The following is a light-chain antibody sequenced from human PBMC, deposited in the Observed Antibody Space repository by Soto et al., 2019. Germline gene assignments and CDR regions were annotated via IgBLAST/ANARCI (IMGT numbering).Light chain of an antibody. V-gene: IGLV1-47*02. CDR2: SNN. Sequence: QSVLTQPPSASGTPGQRVTISCSGSSSNIGSNYVYWYQQLPGTAPKLLIYSNNQRPSGVPDRFSGSKSGTSASLAISGLRSEDEADYYCQSYDNSLSGSGVFGTGTKVTVL. J-gene: IGLJ1*01. CDR1: SSNIGSNY. CDR3: QSYDNSLSGSGV.